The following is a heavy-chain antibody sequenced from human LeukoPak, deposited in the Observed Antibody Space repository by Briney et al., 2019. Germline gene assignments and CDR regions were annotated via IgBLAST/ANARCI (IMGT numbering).Heavy chain of an antibody. J-gene: IGHJ4*02. CDR1: GGTFSSYA. CDR2: IIPILGIA. V-gene: IGHV1-69*04. CDR3: ARVGSIAAAGIGY. Sequence: GASVKVSCKASGGTFSSYAISWVRQAPGQGLEWMGRIIPILGIANYAQRFQGRVTITADKSTSTAYMELSSLRSEDTAVYYCARVGSIAAAGIGYWGQGTLVTVSS. D-gene: IGHD6-13*01.